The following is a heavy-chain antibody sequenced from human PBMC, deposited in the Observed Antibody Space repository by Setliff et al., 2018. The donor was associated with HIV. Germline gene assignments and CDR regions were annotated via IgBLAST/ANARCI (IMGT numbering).Heavy chain of an antibody. D-gene: IGHD1-26*01. V-gene: IGHV4-39*07. CDR2: IYYSGST. CDR3: ARRAGGGWFDP. J-gene: IGHJ5*02. CDR1: GGSISSSSYY. Sequence: SETLSLTCTVSGGSISSSSYYWGWIRQPPGKGLEWIGSIYYSGSTYYNPSLKSRVTISVDTSKNQFSLKLSSVTAADTAVYYCARRAGGGWFDPWGQGTLVTVSS.